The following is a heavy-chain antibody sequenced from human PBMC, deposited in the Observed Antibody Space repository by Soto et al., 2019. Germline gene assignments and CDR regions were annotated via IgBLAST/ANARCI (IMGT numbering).Heavy chain of an antibody. CDR1: GFTFIGYY. D-gene: IGHD5-12*01. J-gene: IGHJ6*02. V-gene: IGHV3-30*18. Sequence: WGSLRLSCAASGFTFIGYYMHFVRHSPFKWLEWVAVISYDGSTEYYADSVKGRFTISRDNSANRLFLQMNSLRPEDTAVYYCTKDDGYNDSTYYHYFGMDVWGQGTTVTVSS. CDR2: ISYDGSTE. CDR3: TKDDGYNDSTYYHYFGMDV.